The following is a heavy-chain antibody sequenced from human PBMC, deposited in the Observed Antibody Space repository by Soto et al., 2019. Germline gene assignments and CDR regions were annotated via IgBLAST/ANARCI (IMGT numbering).Heavy chain of an antibody. J-gene: IGHJ4*02. V-gene: IGHV3-73*01. CDR1: GFTFSVSA. CDR3: TRTSQPAAFDY. Sequence: AGGSLRLSCAASGFTFSVSAIHWVRQASGKGLEWVGRIRTEAHSYATAYAASVKGRFTISRDDSKNTAYLQINSLKAEDTAVYYCTRTSQPAAFDYWGQGTLVTVSS. CDR2: IRTEAHSYAT. D-gene: IGHD5-18*01.